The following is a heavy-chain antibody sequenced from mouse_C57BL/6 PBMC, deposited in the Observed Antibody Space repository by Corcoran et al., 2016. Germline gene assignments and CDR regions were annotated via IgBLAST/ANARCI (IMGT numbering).Heavy chain of an antibody. V-gene: IGHV1-18*01. CDR2: INPNNGGT. CDR3: ASPSNWYYLDY. CDR1: GYTFTDYN. Sequence: EVQLQQSGPELMKPGASVKIPCNASGYTFTDYNMDWVKQSHGKSLEWIGDINPNNGGTNYNQKFKGKATLTVDKSSSTAYMELRSLASEDTVVYYCASPSNWYYLDYLGQGTTLTVSS. J-gene: IGHJ2*01. D-gene: IGHD4-1*01.